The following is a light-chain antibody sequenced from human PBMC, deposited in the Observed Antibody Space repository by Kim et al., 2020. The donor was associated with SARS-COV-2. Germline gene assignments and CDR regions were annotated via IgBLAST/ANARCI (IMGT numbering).Light chain of an antibody. J-gene: IGLJ1*01. V-gene: IGLV1-44*01. CDR2: SNN. Sequence: QSVLTQPPSASGTPGQRVTISCSGSSSNIGSNTVNWYQQLPGTAPKLLIYSNNQRPSGVPDRFSGSKSGTSASLAISGLQSEDEADYSCAAWDDSLNSYVFGGGTKVTVL. CDR3: AAWDDSLNSYV. CDR1: SSNIGSNT.